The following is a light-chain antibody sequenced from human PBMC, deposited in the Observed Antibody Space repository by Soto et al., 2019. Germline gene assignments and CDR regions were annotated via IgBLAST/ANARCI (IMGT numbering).Light chain of an antibody. CDR3: QQYSNSLWT. J-gene: IGKJ1*01. V-gene: IGKV3-20*01. CDR2: GAS. CDR1: QSVSSSY. Sequence: EIVLTQSPGTLSLSPGERATLSCRASQSVSSSYLAWYQQKPGQAPRLLIYGASNRATGIPDRISGSGSGTDFTLTISRLEPEDFAVYYCQQYSNSLWTFGQGTKVEIK.